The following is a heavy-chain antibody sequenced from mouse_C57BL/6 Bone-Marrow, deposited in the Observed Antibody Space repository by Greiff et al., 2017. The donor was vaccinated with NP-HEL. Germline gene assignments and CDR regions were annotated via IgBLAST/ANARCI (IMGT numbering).Heavy chain of an antibody. Sequence: QVQLQQPGAELVKPGASVKLSCKASGSTFTSYWMPWVKQRPGRGLEWMGRIDPNSGGTKYNEKFKSKATLTVDKPSSTAYMQLSSLTSEDSAVYYCARWGDYDAFAYWGQGTLVTVSA. J-gene: IGHJ3*01. CDR2: IDPNSGGT. CDR1: GSTFTSYW. V-gene: IGHV1-72*01. CDR3: ARWGDYDAFAY. D-gene: IGHD2-4*01.